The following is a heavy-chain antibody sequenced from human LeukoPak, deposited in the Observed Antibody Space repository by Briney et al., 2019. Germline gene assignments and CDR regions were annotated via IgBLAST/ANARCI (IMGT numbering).Heavy chain of an antibody. Sequence: GGSLRLSCAASGFTFSSYWMHWVRQAPGKGLVWVSRINSDGSSTSYADSVKGRFTISRDNAKNTLYLQMNSLRAEDTALYYCAKGDTAMVTDYYYMDVWGKGTTVTVSS. CDR3: AKGDTAMVTDYYYMDV. D-gene: IGHD5-18*01. V-gene: IGHV3-74*01. J-gene: IGHJ6*03. CDR1: GFTFSSYW. CDR2: INSDGSST.